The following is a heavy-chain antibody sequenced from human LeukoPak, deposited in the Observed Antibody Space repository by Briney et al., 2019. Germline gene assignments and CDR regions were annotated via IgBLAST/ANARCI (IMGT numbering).Heavy chain of an antibody. CDR2: LSGTGATK. V-gene: IGHV3-23*01. Sequence: GGSLRLSCAASGLTFSSYAMSWVRQAPGKGLEWVSTLSGTGATKYYADSVKGRFTISRDNSKNTLSLQMSSLRADDTALYYCVKVKKMPAITSEFDYWGQGTLVTVSS. J-gene: IGHJ4*02. CDR3: VKVKKMPAITSEFDY. D-gene: IGHD5-24*01. CDR1: GLTFSSYA.